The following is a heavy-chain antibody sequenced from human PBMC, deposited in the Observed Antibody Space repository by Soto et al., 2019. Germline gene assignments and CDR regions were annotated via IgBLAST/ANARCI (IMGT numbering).Heavy chain of an antibody. CDR2: IYYSGST. J-gene: IGHJ3*02. CDR3: ARVRVGATFSDAFDI. CDR1: GGSISSGGYY. D-gene: IGHD1-26*01. V-gene: IGHV4-31*03. Sequence: PSETLSLTCTVSGGSISSGGYYWSWIRQHPGKGLEWIGYIYYSGSTYYNPSLKSRVTISVDTSKNQFSLKLSSVTAADTAVYYCARVRVGATFSDAFDIWGQGTMVTVSS.